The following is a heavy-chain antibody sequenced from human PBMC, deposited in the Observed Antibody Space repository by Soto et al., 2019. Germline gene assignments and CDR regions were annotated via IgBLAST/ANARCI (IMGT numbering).Heavy chain of an antibody. J-gene: IGHJ4*02. Sequence: GGSLRLSCAASGFTFSSYGMHWVRQAPGKGPEWVAVIWYDGSNKYYADSVKGRFTISRDNSKNTLYLQMNSLRAEDTAVYYCARDRDMVRGAFDYWGQGTLVTVSS. D-gene: IGHD3-10*01. V-gene: IGHV3-33*01. CDR3: ARDRDMVRGAFDY. CDR2: IWYDGSNK. CDR1: GFTFSSYG.